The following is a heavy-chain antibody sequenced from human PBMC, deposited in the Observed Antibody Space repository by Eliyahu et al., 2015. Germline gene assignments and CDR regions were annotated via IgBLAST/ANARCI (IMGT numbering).Heavy chain of an antibody. Sequence: EVQLVXSGGXLVQPGGSXRLSCAASGFTFXXXSMNWARXAPGKGXEWISYISSSSSLIYYAESVKGRFTISRDNAKNSVYLQMNSLRAEDTAVYYCARADMDVWGKGTTVIVSS. CDR1: GFTFXXXS. CDR2: ISSSSSLI. CDR3: ARADMDV. J-gene: IGHJ6*03. V-gene: IGHV3-48*01.